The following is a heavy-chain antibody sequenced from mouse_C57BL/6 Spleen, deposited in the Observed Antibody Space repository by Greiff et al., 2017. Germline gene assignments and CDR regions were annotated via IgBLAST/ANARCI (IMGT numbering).Heavy chain of an antibody. CDR1: GYTFTSYW. CDR2: IHPNSGST. J-gene: IGHJ3*01. CDR3: ASKTTVEGFAY. D-gene: IGHD1-1*01. Sequence: VQLQQPGAELVKPGASVKLSCKASGYTFTSYWMHWVKQRPGQGLEWIGMIHPNSGSTNYNEKFKSKATLTVDKSSSTAYMQLSSLTSEDSAVYYCASKTTVEGFAYWGQGTLVTVSA. V-gene: IGHV1-64*01.